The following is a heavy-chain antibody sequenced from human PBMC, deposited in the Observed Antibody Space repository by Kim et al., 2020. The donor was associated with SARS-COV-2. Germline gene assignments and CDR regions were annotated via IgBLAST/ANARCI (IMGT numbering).Heavy chain of an antibody. CDR1: GYSFTSYW. V-gene: IGHV5-51*01. D-gene: IGHD3-10*01. J-gene: IGHJ3*02. CDR3: ARPSHHVLLAFDI. Sequence: GESLKISCKGSGYSFTSYWIGWVRQMPGKGLEWMGIIYPGDSDTRYSPSFQGQVTISADKSISTAYLQWSSLKASDTAMYYCARPSHHVLLAFDIWGQGTMVTVSS. CDR2: IYPGDSDT.